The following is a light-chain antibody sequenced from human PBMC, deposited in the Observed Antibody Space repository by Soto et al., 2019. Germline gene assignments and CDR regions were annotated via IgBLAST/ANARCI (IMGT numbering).Light chain of an antibody. Sequence: QSVLTQPPSASRTPGQRVTISCSGSSSNIGSNSVYWYQQLPGTAPKLLMSRDNQRPSGVPDRFSGSTSGTSASLAISGLRSEDEADYYCAAWDDSLSGVVFGGGTKLTVL. CDR3: AAWDDSLSGVV. J-gene: IGLJ2*01. CDR2: RDN. V-gene: IGLV1-47*01. CDR1: SSNIGSNS.